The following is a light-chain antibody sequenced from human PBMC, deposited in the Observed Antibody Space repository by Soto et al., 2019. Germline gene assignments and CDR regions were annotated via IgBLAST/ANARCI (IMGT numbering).Light chain of an antibody. V-gene: IGLV2-14*01. CDR3: TSYASGSSHVV. CDR2: DVN. CDR1: SSDIGGYDY. J-gene: IGLJ2*01. Sequence: QSALTQPASVSGSPGQSITLSCTGTSSDIGGYDYVSWYQRHPGKAPKLIIYDVNNRPSGVSNRFSGSKSGNTASLTISGLQAEDEADYYCTSYASGSSHVVFGGGTQVPVL.